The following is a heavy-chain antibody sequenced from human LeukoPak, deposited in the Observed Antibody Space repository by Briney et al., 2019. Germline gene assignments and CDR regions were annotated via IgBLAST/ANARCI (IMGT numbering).Heavy chain of an antibody. V-gene: IGHV4-61*01. CDR1: GGSISSSSYY. Sequence: SETLSLTCTVSGGSISSSSYYWSWIRQPPGKGLEWIGYIYYSGSTNYNPSLKSRVTISVDTSKNQFSLKLSSVTAADTAVYYCARVVGGSSWPYYYYYYYMDVWGKGTTVTVSS. CDR2: IYYSGST. D-gene: IGHD6-13*01. J-gene: IGHJ6*03. CDR3: ARVVGGSSWPYYYYYYYMDV.